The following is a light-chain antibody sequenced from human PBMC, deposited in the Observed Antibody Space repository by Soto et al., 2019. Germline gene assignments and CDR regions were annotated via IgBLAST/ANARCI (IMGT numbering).Light chain of an antibody. CDR3: QQTYSNPRT. CDR2: ASS. J-gene: IGKJ1*01. CDR1: QSISIY. Sequence: DIQMTQSPSSLSASVGDRVTITCRTSQSISIYLNWYQQIPGKAPKLLIYASSNLHTGVPSRFSGSASETDFTLTISSLQPEDSATYYCQQTYSNPRTFGQGPKVEI. V-gene: IGKV1-39*01.